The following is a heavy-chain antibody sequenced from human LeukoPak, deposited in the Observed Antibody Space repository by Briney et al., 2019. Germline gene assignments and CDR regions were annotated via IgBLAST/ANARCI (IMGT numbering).Heavy chain of an antibody. CDR1: GFTFSNYW. J-gene: IGHJ4*02. Sequence: PAGGSLRLSCAASGFTFSNYWMNWVRQAPGKGMEWLANINRDGSEKNYVDSVKGRFTISRDNSKNTLYLQMNSLRAEDTAVYYCARGDVVGDTRGLFDSWGQGTLVTVSS. CDR2: INRDGSEK. D-gene: IGHD1-26*01. CDR3: ARGDVVGDTRGLFDS. V-gene: IGHV3-7*02.